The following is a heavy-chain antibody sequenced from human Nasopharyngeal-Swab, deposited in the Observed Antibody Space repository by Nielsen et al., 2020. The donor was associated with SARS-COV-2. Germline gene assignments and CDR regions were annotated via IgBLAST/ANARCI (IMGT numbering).Heavy chain of an antibody. J-gene: IGHJ4*02. CDR3: ARSRLTIFGVVIGPFDY. CDR2: IWYDGSNK. D-gene: IGHD3-3*01. V-gene: IGHV3-33*08. Sequence: GESLKISCAASGFTFRSYGMHWVRQAPGKGLEWVAVIWYDGSNKYYADSVKGRFTISRDNAKNSLYLQMNSLRAEDTAVYYCARSRLTIFGVVIGPFDYWGQGTLVTVSS. CDR1: GFTFRSYG.